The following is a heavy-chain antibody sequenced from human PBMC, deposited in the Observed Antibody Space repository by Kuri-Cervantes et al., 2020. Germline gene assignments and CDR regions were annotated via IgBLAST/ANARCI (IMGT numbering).Heavy chain of an antibody. CDR3: ARDSSGYFPWFDP. J-gene: IGHJ5*02. Sequence: GESLKISCAASGFTFSSYSMNWVRQAPGKGLEWVSYISSSSSTIYYADSVKGRFTISRDNSKNTLYLQMNSLRAEDTAVYYCARDSSGYFPWFDPWGQGTLVTVSS. V-gene: IGHV3-48*01. CDR1: GFTFSSYS. D-gene: IGHD3-22*01. CDR2: ISSSSSTI.